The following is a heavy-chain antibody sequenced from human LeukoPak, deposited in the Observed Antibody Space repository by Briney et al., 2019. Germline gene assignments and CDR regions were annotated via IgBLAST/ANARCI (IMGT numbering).Heavy chain of an antibody. Sequence: SVKVSCKASGGTFSSYAISWVRQAPGQGLEWMGRIIPILGIANYAQKFQGRVTITADKSTSTAYMELRSLRSDDTAVYYCARNGYGDYVPYYFDYWGQGTLVTVSS. CDR2: IIPILGIA. CDR3: ARNGYGDYVPYYFDY. V-gene: IGHV1-69*04. J-gene: IGHJ4*02. CDR1: GGTFSSYA. D-gene: IGHD4-17*01.